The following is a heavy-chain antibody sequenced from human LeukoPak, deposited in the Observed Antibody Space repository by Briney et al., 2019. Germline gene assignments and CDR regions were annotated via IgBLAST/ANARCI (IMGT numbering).Heavy chain of an antibody. CDR1: GGSISSYY. CDR2: IYTSGST. V-gene: IGHV4-4*07. Sequence: SETLSLTCTVSGGSISSYYWSWIRQPAGKGLEWIGRIYTSGSTNYNPSLKSRVTMSVDTSKNQFSLKLSSVTAADTAVYYCARERPPGLYYYYYYVDVWGKGTTVTISS. CDR3: ARERPPGLYYYYYYVDV. J-gene: IGHJ6*03.